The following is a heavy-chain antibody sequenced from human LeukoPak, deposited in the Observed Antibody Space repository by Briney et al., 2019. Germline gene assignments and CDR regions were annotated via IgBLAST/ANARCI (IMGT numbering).Heavy chain of an antibody. CDR2: ISYDGSNK. D-gene: IGHD1-26*01. J-gene: IGHJ4*02. Sequence: QSGGSLRLSCAASGFTFSSYAMHWVRQAPGKGLEWVAVISYDGSNKYCADSVKGRFTISRDNSKNTLYLQMNSLRAEDTAVYYCARDEGLYSGSYFIDYWGQGTLVTVSS. CDR3: ARDEGLYSGSYFIDY. CDR1: GFTFSSYA. V-gene: IGHV3-30-3*01.